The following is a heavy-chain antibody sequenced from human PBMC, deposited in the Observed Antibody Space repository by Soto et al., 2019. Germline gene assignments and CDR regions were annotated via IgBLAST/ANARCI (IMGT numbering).Heavy chain of an antibody. D-gene: IGHD6-13*01. Sequence: PSETLSLTCTVSGGSISSSSYYWGWIRQPPGKGLEWIGSIYYSGSTYYNPSLKSRVTISVDTSKNQFSLKLSSVTAADTAVYYCARHLGIAAAGLPHWFDPWGQGTLVTVSS. J-gene: IGHJ5*02. CDR2: IYYSGST. CDR3: ARHLGIAAAGLPHWFDP. CDR1: GGSISSSSYY. V-gene: IGHV4-39*01.